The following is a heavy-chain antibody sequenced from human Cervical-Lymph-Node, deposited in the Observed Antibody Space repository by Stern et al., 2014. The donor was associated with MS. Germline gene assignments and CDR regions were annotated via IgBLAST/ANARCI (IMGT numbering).Heavy chain of an antibody. CDR3: ARAFCTGGVCYSFPFYGMDV. CDR2: LNWNGGST. CDR1: GFTFEDYG. D-gene: IGHD2-8*02. V-gene: IGHV3-20*01. Sequence: EDQLVESGGGVVRPGRSLRLSCAASGFTFEDYGMSWVRQAPGKGLEWVAALNWNGGSTVYAGSVQGRFTISRDNAKNSLYLQMNSLRAEDTALYHCARAFCTGGVCYSFPFYGMDVWGQGTTVTVSS. J-gene: IGHJ6*02.